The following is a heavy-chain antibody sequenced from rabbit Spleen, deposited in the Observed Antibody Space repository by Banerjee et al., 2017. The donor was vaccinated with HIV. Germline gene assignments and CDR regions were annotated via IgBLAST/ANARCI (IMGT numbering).Heavy chain of an antibody. CDR2: IYAGSSSIT. CDR3: ARGVNSHGNGYEL. J-gene: IGHJ4*01. CDR1: GVSFNDKDV. V-gene: IGHV1S45*01. Sequence: QEQLEESGGGLVKPEGSLTLTCKASGVSFNDKDVMCWVRQAPGKGLEWIACIYAGSSSITYYASWAKGRFTISKTSSTTVTLQMTSLTAADTATYFCARGVNSHGNGYELWGPGTLVTVS. D-gene: IGHD6-1*01.